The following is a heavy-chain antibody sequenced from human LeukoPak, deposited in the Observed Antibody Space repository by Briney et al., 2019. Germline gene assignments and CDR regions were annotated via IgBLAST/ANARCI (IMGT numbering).Heavy chain of an antibody. CDR3: ARGERDDYLGYQH. J-gene: IGHJ1*01. D-gene: IGHD5-24*01. CDR1: GGSISNYY. CDR2: IYYSGST. V-gene: IGHV4-59*08. Sequence: SETLSLTCTVSGGSISNYYWSWIRQPPGKGLEWIGYIYYSGSTNYNPSLKSRVTISVDTSKNQFSLKLSSVTAADTAVYYCARGERDDYLGYQHWGQGTLVTVSS.